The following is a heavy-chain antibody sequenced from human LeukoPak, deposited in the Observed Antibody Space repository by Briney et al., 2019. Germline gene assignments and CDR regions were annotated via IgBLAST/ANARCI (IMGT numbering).Heavy chain of an antibody. V-gene: IGHV1-18*01. CDR2: ISAYNGNT. CDR3: ARGGFGPSKSPNRIAAAGSYYFDY. D-gene: IGHD6-13*01. J-gene: IGHJ4*02. Sequence: ASVKVSCKASGYTFTIYGISWLRQAPGQGLEWMGWISAYNGNTNYAQKLQGRVTMTTDTSTSTAYMELRSLRSDDTAVYYCARGGFGPSKSPNRIAAAGSYYFDYWGQGTLVTVSS. CDR1: GYTFTIYG.